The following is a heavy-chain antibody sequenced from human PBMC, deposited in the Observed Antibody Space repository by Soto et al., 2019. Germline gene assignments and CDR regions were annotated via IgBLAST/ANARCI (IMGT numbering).Heavy chain of an antibody. J-gene: IGHJ4*02. CDR2: INAGNGNT. V-gene: IGHV1-3*01. CDR1: GYTFTSYA. D-gene: IGHD2-2*01. Sequence: ASVKVSCKASGYTFTSYAMHWVRQAPGQRLEWMGWINAGNGNTKYSQKFQGRVTITRDTSASTAYMELSSLRSEDTAVYYCACGGPGYCSSTSCYEYWGQGTLVTVS. CDR3: ACGGPGYCSSTSCYEY.